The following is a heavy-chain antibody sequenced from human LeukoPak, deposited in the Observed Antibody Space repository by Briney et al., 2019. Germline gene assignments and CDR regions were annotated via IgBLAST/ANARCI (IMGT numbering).Heavy chain of an antibody. J-gene: IGHJ4*02. CDR3: AREPRDGYSRFDY. D-gene: IGHD5-24*01. CDR1: GYTFTSHF. V-gene: IGHV1-46*01. CDR2: INPSGGST. Sequence: ASVKVSCKAFGYTFTSHFMHWVRQAPGQGLEWMGIINPSGGSTSYAQKFQGRVTMTRDTSTSTVYMELSSLRSEDTAVYYCAREPRDGYSRFDYWGQGTLVTVSS.